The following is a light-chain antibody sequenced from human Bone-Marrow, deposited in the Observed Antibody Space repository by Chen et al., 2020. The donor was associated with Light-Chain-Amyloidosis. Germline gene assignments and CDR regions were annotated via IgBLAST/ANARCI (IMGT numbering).Light chain of an antibody. V-gene: IGLV2-14*01. Sequence: QSALPQPASVSGSPGQSTTIPCPGTSSDVGGDNHVSWYQQHPDKAPKLMIYEVTNRPSWVPDRFSGSKSDNTASLTISGLQTEDEADYFCSSYTITNTLVFGSGTRVTVL. J-gene: IGLJ1*01. CDR1: SSDVGGDNH. CDR2: EVT. CDR3: SSYTITNTLV.